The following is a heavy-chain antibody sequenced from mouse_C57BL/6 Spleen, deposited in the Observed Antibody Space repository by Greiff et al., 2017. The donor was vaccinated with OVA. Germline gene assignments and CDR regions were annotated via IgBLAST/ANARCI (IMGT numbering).Heavy chain of an antibody. V-gene: IGHV1-18*01. CDR2: INPNNGGT. CDR3: ARGGDYENAMDY. J-gene: IGHJ4*01. Sequence: VQLKESGPELVKPGASVKIPCKASGYTFTDYNMDWVKQSHGKSLEWIGDINPNNGGTIYNQKFKGKATLTVDKSSSTAYMELRSLTSEDTAVYYCARGGDYENAMDYWGQGTSVTVSS. D-gene: IGHD2-4*01. CDR1: GYTFTDYN.